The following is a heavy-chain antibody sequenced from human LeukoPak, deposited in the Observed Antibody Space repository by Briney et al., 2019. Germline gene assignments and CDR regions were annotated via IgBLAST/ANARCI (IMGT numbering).Heavy chain of an antibody. CDR3: AKDANIISGSYWSGDAFDI. D-gene: IGHD1-26*01. V-gene: IGHV3-43*02. CDR1: GFTFDDYA. Sequence: GGSLRLSCAASGFTFDDYAMHWVRQAPGKGLEWVSLIRGDGGSTYYADSVKGRFTISRDNSKNSLYLQMNSLRTEDTALYYCAKDANIISGSYWSGDAFDIWGQGTMVTVSS. CDR2: IRGDGGST. J-gene: IGHJ3*02.